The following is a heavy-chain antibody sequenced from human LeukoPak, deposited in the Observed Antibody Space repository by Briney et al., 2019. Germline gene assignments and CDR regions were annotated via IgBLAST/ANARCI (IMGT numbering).Heavy chain of an antibody. J-gene: IGHJ5*02. CDR3: ARGQQRDENWFDP. V-gene: IGHV3-66*01. D-gene: IGHD6-13*01. CDR1: GFTVSSNY. CDR2: IYSGGST. Sequence: GGSLRLSCAPSGFTVSSNYMSWVRQAPGKGLEWVSVIYSGGSTYYADSVKGRFTISRDNSKNTLYLQMNSLRAEDTAVYYCARGQQRDENWFDPWGQGTLVTVSS.